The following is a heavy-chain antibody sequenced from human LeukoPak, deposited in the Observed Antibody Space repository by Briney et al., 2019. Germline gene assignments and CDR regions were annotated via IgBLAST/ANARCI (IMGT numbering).Heavy chain of an antibody. CDR1: GGSISSSSYC. D-gene: IGHD3-3*01. CDR2: IHYSGST. V-gene: IGHV4-39*01. CDR3: ARHFSFKDYGFWSGYLGGDYFDY. J-gene: IGHJ4*02. Sequence: SETLSLTCTVSGGSISSSSYCWGWIRQPPGKGLEWIGRIHYSGSTYYNPSLRSRVTISVDTSKNQFFLKLSSGTAADPAVYYCARHFSFKDYGFWSGYLGGDYFDYWGQGTLVTVSS.